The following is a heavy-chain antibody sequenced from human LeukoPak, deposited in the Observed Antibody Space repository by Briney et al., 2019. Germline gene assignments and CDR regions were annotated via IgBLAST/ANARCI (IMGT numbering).Heavy chain of an antibody. CDR1: GDSVSSNSAA. Sequence: SQTLSLTCAISGDSVSSNSAAWNWIRQSPSTGLEWLGRTYYRSKWYNDYAVSVKSRITINPDTSKNQFSLQLNSVTPEDTAVYYCARNFDWLSPNWFDPWGQGTLVTVSS. D-gene: IGHD3-9*01. CDR2: TYYRSKWYN. V-gene: IGHV6-1*01. J-gene: IGHJ5*02. CDR3: ARNFDWLSPNWFDP.